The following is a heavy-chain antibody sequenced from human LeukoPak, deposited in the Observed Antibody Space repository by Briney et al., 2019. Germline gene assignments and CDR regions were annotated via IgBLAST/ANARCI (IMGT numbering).Heavy chain of an antibody. CDR3: AREVNYYDSSGYYYPVYYYYYMDV. D-gene: IGHD3-22*01. V-gene: IGHV4-59*11. CDR1: GGSISSHY. J-gene: IGHJ6*03. CDR2: IYYSGST. Sequence: PSETLSLTCTVSGGSISSHYWSWIRQPPGKGLEWIGYIYYSGSTNYNPSLKSRVTISVDTSKNQFSLKLSSVPAADTAVYYCAREVNYYDSSGYYYPVYYYYYMDVWGKGTTVTVSS.